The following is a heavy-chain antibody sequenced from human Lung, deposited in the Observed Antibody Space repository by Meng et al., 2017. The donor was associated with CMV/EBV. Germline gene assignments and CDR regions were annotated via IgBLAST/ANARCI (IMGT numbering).Heavy chain of an antibody. CDR1: GGSISSGDYY. J-gene: IGHJ6*02. V-gene: IGHV4-31*03. D-gene: IGHD2-21*02. CDR2: VYYSGST. CDR3: TRGGRDYYSGEYYGMDV. Sequence: SETXSLXXTVSGGSISSGDYYWSWIRQHPGKGLEWIGYVYYSGSTYYNPSLKSRLIISVDTSKNQLSLNLSSVIAADTAVYYCTRGGRDYYSGEYYGMDVWGQGXTVTVSS.